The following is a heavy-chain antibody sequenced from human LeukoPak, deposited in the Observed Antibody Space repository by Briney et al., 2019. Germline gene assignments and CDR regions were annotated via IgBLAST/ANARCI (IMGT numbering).Heavy chain of an antibody. CDR3: AREVSASGSPERDFDY. CDR2: IHASGTT. J-gene: IGHJ4*02. V-gene: IGHV4-4*07. CDR1: GGSISSYY. Sequence: PSETLSLTCTVSGGSISSYYWSWMRQPAGKGLEWIGRIHASGTTNYNPSLKSRLTMSVDTSKNQFSLNLSSVTAADTAVYYCAREVSASGSPERDFDYWGQGTLVTVSS. D-gene: IGHD1-26*01.